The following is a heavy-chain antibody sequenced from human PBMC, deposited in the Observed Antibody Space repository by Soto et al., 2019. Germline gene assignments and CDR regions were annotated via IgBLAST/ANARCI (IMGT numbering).Heavy chain of an antibody. Sequence: QVHLVQSGAEVKKPGSSVRVSCKASGGRFSNYAVTWVRQAPGQRLEWMGGITPMFGIANYAQKFQGRVTLTADESTGTAYMELSSLRSDDTATYYCARDRHHSGFEDWGQGTLVTVSS. CDR2: ITPMFGIA. CDR3: ARDRHHSGFED. J-gene: IGHJ4*02. V-gene: IGHV1-69*01. CDR1: GGRFSNYA.